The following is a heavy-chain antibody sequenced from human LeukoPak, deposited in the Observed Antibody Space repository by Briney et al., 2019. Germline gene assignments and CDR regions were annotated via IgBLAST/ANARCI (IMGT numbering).Heavy chain of an antibody. Sequence: NPGGSLRLSCAASGFTFSGYGMSWVRQAPGKGLEWVSAISGSGGSTYYADSVKGRFPVSRDNSKNTLYLQMNSLRAEDTAVYYCAKGNGYGYQNFDYWGQGTLVTVSS. CDR2: ISGSGGST. CDR1: GFTFSGYG. V-gene: IGHV3-23*01. CDR3: AKGNGYGYQNFDY. J-gene: IGHJ4*02. D-gene: IGHD5-18*01.